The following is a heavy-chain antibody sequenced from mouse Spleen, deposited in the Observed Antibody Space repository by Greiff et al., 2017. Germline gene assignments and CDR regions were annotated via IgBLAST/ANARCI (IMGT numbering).Heavy chain of an antibody. CDR3: ARSYGSSYGDWYFDV. CDR1: GYSFTGYY. V-gene: IGHV1-42*01. D-gene: IGHD1-1*01. CDR2: INPSTGGT. J-gene: IGHJ1*01. Sequence: VQLQQSGPELVKPGASVKISCTASGYSFTGYYMNWVKQSPEKSLEWIGEINPSTGGTTYNQKFKAKATLTVDKSSSTAYMQLKSLTSEDSAVYYCARSYGSSYGDWYFDVWGAGTTVTVSS.